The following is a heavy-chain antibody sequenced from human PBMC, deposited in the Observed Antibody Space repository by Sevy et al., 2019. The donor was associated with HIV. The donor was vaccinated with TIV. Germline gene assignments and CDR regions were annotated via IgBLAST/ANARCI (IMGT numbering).Heavy chain of an antibody. CDR2: VDQDGSQK. Sequence: GGSLRLSCAASGFTFSDYFMGWVRQAPGKGLEWVANVDQDGSQKNYVVSVKGRFTVSRDNAKNSLYLQMNRLRVDDTAVYYCARELWPGDYWGQGTLVTVSS. CDR3: ARELWPGDY. V-gene: IGHV3-7*01. CDR1: GFTFSDYF. J-gene: IGHJ4*02. D-gene: IGHD2-21*01.